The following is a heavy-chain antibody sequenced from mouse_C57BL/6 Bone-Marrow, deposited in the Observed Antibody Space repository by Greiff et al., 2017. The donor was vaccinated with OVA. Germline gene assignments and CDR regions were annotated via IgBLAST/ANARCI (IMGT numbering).Heavy chain of an antibody. J-gene: IGHJ2*01. CDR3: TTGDYYYGSSYFDY. Sequence: EVQLQQSGAELVRPGASVKLSCTASGFNIKDYYMHWVQQRPEQGLEWIGRIDPEDGDTEYAPKFQGKATMTADTSSNTAYLQLSSLTSEDTAVYYCTTGDYYYGSSYFDYWGQGTTLTVSS. CDR2: IDPEDGDT. CDR1: GFNIKDYY. D-gene: IGHD1-1*01. V-gene: IGHV14-1*01.